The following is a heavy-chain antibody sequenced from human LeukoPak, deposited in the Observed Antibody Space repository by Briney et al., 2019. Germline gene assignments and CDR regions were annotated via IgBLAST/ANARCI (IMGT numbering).Heavy chain of an antibody. CDR2: IYSGGST. CDR1: GFTVSSNY. D-gene: IGHD1-26*01. Sequence: GGSLRLSCAASGFTVSSNYMSWVRQAPGKGLEWVSVIYSGGSTYYADSVKGRFTISRDNSKNTLYLQMNSLRAEDTAVYYCAKEDGRYQGNFDYWGQGTLVTVSS. J-gene: IGHJ4*02. CDR3: AKEDGRYQGNFDY. V-gene: IGHV3-53*01.